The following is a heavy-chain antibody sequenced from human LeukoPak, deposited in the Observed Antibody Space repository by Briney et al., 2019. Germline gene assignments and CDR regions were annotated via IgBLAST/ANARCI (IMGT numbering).Heavy chain of an antibody. V-gene: IGHV3-48*04. Sequence: GGSLRLSCAASGFTFSSYSMNWLRQAPGKGLEWISYITSSSSSMYYADSVKGRFTISRDNAKNSLYLQMSSLRAEDTAVYYCARVSGSYGDSAYWGQGTLVTVSS. J-gene: IGHJ4*02. CDR3: ARVSGSYGDSAY. CDR2: ITSSSSSM. CDR1: GFTFSSYS. D-gene: IGHD1-26*01.